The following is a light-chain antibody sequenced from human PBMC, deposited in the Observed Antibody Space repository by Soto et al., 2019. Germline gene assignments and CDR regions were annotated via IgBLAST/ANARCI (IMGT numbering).Light chain of an antibody. CDR1: SFNIGTYY. V-gene: IGLV1-47*01. CDR2: RNG. CDR3: ATWDDRLRAYV. J-gene: IGLJ1*01. Sequence: QSVLTQPPSASGTPGQRVTISCSGSSFNIGTYYVDWYQQLPGTAPKLLIHRNGQRPSGVPDRFSGSKSGTSASLAISGLRSEDEANYYCATWDDRLRAYVIGAGTKVTVL.